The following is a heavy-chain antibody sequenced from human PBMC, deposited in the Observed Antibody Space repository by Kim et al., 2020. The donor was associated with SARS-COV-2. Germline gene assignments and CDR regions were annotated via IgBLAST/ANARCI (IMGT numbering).Heavy chain of an antibody. J-gene: IGHJ4*02. V-gene: IGHV3-33*06. Sequence: SVQGRVTITVDTSKNQLYLQLNSVRAEDTAVYYCAKESGKWLPPCGYFDDWGQGTLVTVSS. D-gene: IGHD6-19*01. CDR3: AKESGKWLPPCGYFDD.